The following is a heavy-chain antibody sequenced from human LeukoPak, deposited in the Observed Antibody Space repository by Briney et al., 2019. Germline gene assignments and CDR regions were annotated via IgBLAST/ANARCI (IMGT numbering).Heavy chain of an antibody. Sequence: GGSLRLSCAASGFTFSSYSMNWVRQAPGKGLEWVSSISSSSSYIYYADSVKGRFTISRDNAKSSLYLQMNSLRAEDTAVYYCARHDRLTAVAGEWFDPWGQGTLVIVSS. V-gene: IGHV3-21*01. CDR3: ARHDRLTAVAGEWFDP. D-gene: IGHD6-19*01. CDR1: GFTFSSYS. J-gene: IGHJ5*02. CDR2: ISSSSSYI.